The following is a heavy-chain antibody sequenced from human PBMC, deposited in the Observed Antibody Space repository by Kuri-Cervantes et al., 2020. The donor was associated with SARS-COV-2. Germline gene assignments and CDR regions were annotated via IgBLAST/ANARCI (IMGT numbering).Heavy chain of an antibody. CDR3: ASMIGIGYYYYYMDV. J-gene: IGHJ6*03. V-gene: IGHV1-58*01. CDR1: GFTFTSSA. CDR2: IVVGSGNT. Sequence: SVKVSCKASGFTFTSSAVQWVRQARGQRLEWIGWIVVGSGNTNYAQKFQERVTITRDMSTSTAYMELSSLRSEDTAVYYCASMIGIGYYYYYMDVWGKGTTVTVSS. D-gene: IGHD3-22*01.